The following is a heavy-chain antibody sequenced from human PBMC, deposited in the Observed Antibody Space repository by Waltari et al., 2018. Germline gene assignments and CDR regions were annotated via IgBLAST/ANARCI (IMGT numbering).Heavy chain of an antibody. Sequence: EVQLVESGGGLVQPGGSLRLSCAASGFTFSSYAMSWVRQAPGKGLEWVSAISGSGGSTYYADSVKGRFTISRDNSKNTLYLQMNSLRAEDTAVYYCAKDSGGGGQQAEDWYFDLWGRGTLVTVSS. CDR2: ISGSGGST. D-gene: IGHD2-15*01. CDR3: AKDSGGGGQQAEDWYFDL. CDR1: GFTFSSYA. V-gene: IGHV3-23*04. J-gene: IGHJ2*01.